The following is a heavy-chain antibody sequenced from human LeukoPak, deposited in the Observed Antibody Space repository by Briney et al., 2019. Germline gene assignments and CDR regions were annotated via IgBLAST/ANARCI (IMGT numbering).Heavy chain of an antibody. D-gene: IGHD6-19*01. CDR3: ARDRAPAAVAGPRDFQH. CDR1: GGTFSSYA. V-gene: IGHV1-69*13. Sequence: SVKVSCKASGGTFSSYAISWVRQAPGQGLEWMGGIIPIFGTANYAQKFQGRVTITADESTSTAYMELSSLRSEDTAVYYCARDRAPAAVAGPRDFQHWGQGTLVTVSS. J-gene: IGHJ1*01. CDR2: IIPIFGTA.